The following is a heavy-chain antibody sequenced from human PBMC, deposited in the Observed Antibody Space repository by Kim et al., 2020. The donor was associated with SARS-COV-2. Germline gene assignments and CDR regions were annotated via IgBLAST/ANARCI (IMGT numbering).Heavy chain of an antibody. J-gene: IGHJ4*02. D-gene: IGHD3-22*01. V-gene: IGHV3-30*07. CDR3: ARDPSLNYYDSSGYFDY. Sequence: VKGRFTISRDNSKNTLYLQMNSLRAEDTAVYYCARDPSLNYYDSSGYFDYWGQGTLVTVSS.